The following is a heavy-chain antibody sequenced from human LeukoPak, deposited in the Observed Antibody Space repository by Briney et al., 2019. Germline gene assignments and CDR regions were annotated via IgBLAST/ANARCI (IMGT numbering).Heavy chain of an antibody. V-gene: IGHV3-48*01. CDR1: GFTFSSYS. Sequence: PGGSLRLSCAASGFTFSSYSMNWVRQAPGKGLEWISYISSTSSTIYYADSVKGRFTISRDNAKNSLYLQMDSLRAEDTAVYYCARGRGYFHYWGQGTLVTVSS. J-gene: IGHJ4*02. D-gene: IGHD3-16*01. CDR2: ISSTSSTI. CDR3: ARGRGYFHY.